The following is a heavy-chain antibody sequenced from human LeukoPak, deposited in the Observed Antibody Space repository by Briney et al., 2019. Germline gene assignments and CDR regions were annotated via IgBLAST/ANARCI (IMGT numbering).Heavy chain of an antibody. CDR2: IYWNDDK. V-gene: IGHV2-5*01. D-gene: IGHD4-17*01. CDR1: GFSVSTSGVV. Sequence: SGPTLVKPAQTLTLTCTLSGFSVSTSGVVVGWVRQPPGKAPEWLAFIYWNDDKRYSPSLTRRLTITRETSKNQVVLTMTNMDPADTATYYCAHRTSVTSVDYWGQGTLVTVSS. CDR3: AHRTSVTSVDY. J-gene: IGHJ4*02.